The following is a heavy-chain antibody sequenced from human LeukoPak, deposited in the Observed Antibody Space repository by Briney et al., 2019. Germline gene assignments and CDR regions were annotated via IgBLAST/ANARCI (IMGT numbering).Heavy chain of an antibody. Sequence: PGGSLRLSCEVSGFTVSGDYVSWVRQDPGKGLEWVSVIYSGGSTYYADSVKGRFTISRDNSKNTLYLQMNSLRADDTAVYYCARHDWFDPWGQGTLVTVSS. D-gene: IGHD3-3*01. J-gene: IGHJ5*02. V-gene: IGHV3-53*01. CDR3: ARHDWFDP. CDR2: IYSGGST. CDR1: GFTVSGDY.